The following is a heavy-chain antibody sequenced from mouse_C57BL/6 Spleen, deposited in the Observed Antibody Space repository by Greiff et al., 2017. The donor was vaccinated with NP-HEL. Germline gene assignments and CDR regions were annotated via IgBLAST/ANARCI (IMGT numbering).Heavy chain of an antibody. CDR1: GYTFTDYY. Sequence: EVQLQQSGPELVKPGASVKISCKASGYTFTDYYMNWVKQSHGKSLEWIGDINPNNGGTSYNQKFKGKATLTVDKSSSTAYMELRSLTSEDSAVYYCAGSSGPLDYWGQGTTLTVSS. V-gene: IGHV1-26*01. CDR2: INPNNGGT. J-gene: IGHJ2*01. CDR3: AGSSGPLDY. D-gene: IGHD3-2*02.